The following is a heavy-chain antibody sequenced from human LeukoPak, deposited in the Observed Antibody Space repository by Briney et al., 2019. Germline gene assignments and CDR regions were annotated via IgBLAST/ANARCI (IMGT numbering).Heavy chain of an antibody. Sequence: QSGGSLRLSCAASGSTFSTYAMIWVRQAPGKGLEWVSVIGDNNFFPGRFTYYADSVKGRFTISRDNSNDRVDLQMNNLRVEDTAVYYCARDWYDYWGQGTLVTVSS. V-gene: IGHV3-23*01. CDR2: IGDNNFFPGRFT. D-gene: IGHD6-13*01. CDR1: GSTFSTYA. J-gene: IGHJ4*02. CDR3: ARDWYDY.